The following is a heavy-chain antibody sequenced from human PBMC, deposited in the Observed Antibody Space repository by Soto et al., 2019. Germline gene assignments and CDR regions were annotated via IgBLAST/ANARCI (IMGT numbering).Heavy chain of an antibody. CDR3: ARDRDCSGGSCYRPSWFDL. CDR2: ISSSSSYI. V-gene: IGHV3-21*01. CDR1: GFTFSSYS. Sequence: GGSLRLSCAASGFTFSSYSMNWVRQAPGKGLEWVSSISSSSSYIYYADSVKGRFTISRDNAKNSLYLQMNSLRAEDTAVYYCARDRDCSGGSCYRPSWFDLWGQGTLVTVSS. D-gene: IGHD2-15*01. J-gene: IGHJ5*02.